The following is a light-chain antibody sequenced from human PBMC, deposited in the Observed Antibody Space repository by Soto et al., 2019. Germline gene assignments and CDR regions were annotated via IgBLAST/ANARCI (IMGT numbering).Light chain of an antibody. CDR3: QRLSSYPFLT. Sequence: DIQLTQSPSFLSASVGDRVTITCRASQGISSYLAWYQQKPGKAPKLLIYAASTLQSGVPSMFSGSGSGTEVPLAIRRLHSEDLATYSWQRLSSYPFLTFRGGTKVHIK. J-gene: IGKJ4*01. CDR2: AAS. CDR1: QGISSY. V-gene: IGKV1-9*01.